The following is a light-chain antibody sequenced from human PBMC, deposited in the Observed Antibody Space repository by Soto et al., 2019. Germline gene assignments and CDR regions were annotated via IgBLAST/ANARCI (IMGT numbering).Light chain of an antibody. J-gene: IGKJ1*01. CDR3: QQYNDWPPT. Sequence: EIVLTQSPATLSVSSGERATLSCRASQSVSSNLAWYQQKPGQAPRPLMYGASTRASGIPARFSGSGSGTEFTLTISSLQSEDFAVYYCQQYNDWPPTFGQGTKVEIK. CDR2: GAS. V-gene: IGKV3-15*01. CDR1: QSVSSN.